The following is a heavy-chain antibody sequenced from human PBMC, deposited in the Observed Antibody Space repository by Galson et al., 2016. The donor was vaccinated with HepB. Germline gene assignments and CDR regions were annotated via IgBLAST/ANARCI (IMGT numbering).Heavy chain of an antibody. D-gene: IGHD3/OR15-3a*01. CDR3: AIEITYYNFLSGYLDHSYYYMDV. Sequence: SETLSLTCSVSGGPISGAYWSWTRQPPGKGLEWIAYMRDSGNTNYNPSLKRRVTISVDTSKNQFSLKVTSVTAADTAVYYCAIEITYYNFLSGYLDHSYYYMDVWGKGTTVTVSS. J-gene: IGHJ6*03. CDR1: GGPISGAY. CDR2: MRDSGNT. V-gene: IGHV4-59*12.